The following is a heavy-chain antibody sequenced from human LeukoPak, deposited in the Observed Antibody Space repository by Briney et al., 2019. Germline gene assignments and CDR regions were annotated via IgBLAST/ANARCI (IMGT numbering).Heavy chain of an antibody. V-gene: IGHV3-23*01. D-gene: IGHD1-1*01. Sequence: GGSLRLSCAASGFTVSSYSLYWVRQAPGTGLEWVSGISGGGDTTYYADSVKGRFTISRDSSKNTLYLQMNSLRAEDTAVYYCAKTGNPATGDYWGQGTLVTVSS. J-gene: IGHJ4*02. CDR2: ISGGGDTT. CDR3: AKTGNPATGDY. CDR1: GFTVSSYS.